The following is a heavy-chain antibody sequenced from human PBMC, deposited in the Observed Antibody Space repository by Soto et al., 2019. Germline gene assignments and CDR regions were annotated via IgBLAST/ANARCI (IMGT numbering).Heavy chain of an antibody. CDR3: ARVGRSANAFDI. CDR1: GGTFSSYA. CDR2: IIPIFGTA. V-gene: IGHV1-69*13. J-gene: IGHJ3*02. Sequence: GASVKVSCKASGGTFSSYAISWVRQAPGQGLEWMGGIIPIFGTANYAQKFQGRVTITADESTSTAYMELSSLRSEDTAVYYCARVGRSANAFDIWGQGAMVTVSS.